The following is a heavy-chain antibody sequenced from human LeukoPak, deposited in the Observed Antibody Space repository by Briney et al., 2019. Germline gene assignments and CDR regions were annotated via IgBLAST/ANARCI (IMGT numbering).Heavy chain of an antibody. CDR2: INAGNGNT. Sequence: ASVKVFCKASGYTFTSYAMHWVRQAPGQRLEWMGWINAGNGNTKYSQKFQGRVTITRDTSASTAYMELSSLRSEDTAVYYCARKWFGESPFDPWGQGTLVTVSS. CDR3: ARKWFGESPFDP. J-gene: IGHJ5*02. D-gene: IGHD3-10*01. V-gene: IGHV1-3*01. CDR1: GYTFTSYA.